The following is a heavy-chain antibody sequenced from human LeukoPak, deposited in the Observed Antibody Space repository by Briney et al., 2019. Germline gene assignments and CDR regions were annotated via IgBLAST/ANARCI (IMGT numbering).Heavy chain of an antibody. CDR2: INHSGST. V-gene: IGHV4-34*01. CDR3: ARTGGYCSSTSCRRAFDI. D-gene: IGHD2-2*01. CDR1: GGSFSGYY. Sequence: PSETLSLTCAVYGGSFSGYYWSWIRQPPGKGLEWIGEINHSGSTNYNPSLKSRVTISVDTSKNQFSLKLSSVTAADTAVYYCARTGGYCSSTSCRRAFDIWGRGTMVTVSS. J-gene: IGHJ3*02.